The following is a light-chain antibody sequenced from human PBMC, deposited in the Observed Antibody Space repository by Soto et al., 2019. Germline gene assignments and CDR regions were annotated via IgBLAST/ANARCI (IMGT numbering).Light chain of an antibody. Sequence: EIVLTQAPGTLSLSPGERATLSCRASQSVSNNYLAWYQQKPGQAPRRLIYGASNSATGIPDRFSGSESGTDFTLTISRLEPADFAVYYCQQYGSSGTFGQGTKVNIK. CDR2: GAS. CDR1: QSVSNNY. CDR3: QQYGSSGT. J-gene: IGKJ1*01. V-gene: IGKV3-20*01.